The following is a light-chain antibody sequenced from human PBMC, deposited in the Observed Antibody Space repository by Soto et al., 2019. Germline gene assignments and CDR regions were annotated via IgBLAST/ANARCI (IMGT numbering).Light chain of an antibody. Sequence: DIPMTQSPSTLSASVGDRVTITCRARQSISKWVAWYQEKPGRAPNLLIYDASTLESGVPSRFSGSGSGTEFTLTISSLQPDDCATYYCQQYNGYYSFGQGTKLEIK. CDR1: QSISKW. CDR2: DAS. V-gene: IGKV1-5*01. CDR3: QQYNGYYS. J-gene: IGKJ2*03.